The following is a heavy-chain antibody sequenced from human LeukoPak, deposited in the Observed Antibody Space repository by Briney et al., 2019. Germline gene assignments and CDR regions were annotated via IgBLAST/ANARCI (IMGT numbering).Heavy chain of an antibody. Sequence: SVNVSSTASGGTLSMYAISWVRQAPRQGPEWMGGIITIFGTTNYAQKFQGRVTITADESTSTAYMELSSLRSEDTAVYYCARIVGIASRGYFDYWGQGTLVTVSS. CDR3: ARIVGIASRGYFDY. CDR2: IITIFGTT. V-gene: IGHV1-69*01. D-gene: IGHD3-10*01. J-gene: IGHJ4*02. CDR1: GGTLSMYA.